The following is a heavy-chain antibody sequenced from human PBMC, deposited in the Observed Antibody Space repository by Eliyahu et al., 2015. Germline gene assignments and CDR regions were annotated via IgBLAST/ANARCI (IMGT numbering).Heavy chain of an antibody. CDR1: GFPFSSYA. CDR2: ISGSGDST. Sequence: EVQLLESGGGLVQPGGSLRLSCAASGFPFSSYAMXWVRXAPGKGLEWVSVISGSGDSTHYADSVKGRFTISRDNSKNTLYLQMNSLRAEDTAVYYCAKERSVVVTAATNYWGQGTLVTVSS. J-gene: IGHJ4*02. V-gene: IGHV3-23*01. CDR3: AKERSVVVTAATNY. D-gene: IGHD2-15*01.